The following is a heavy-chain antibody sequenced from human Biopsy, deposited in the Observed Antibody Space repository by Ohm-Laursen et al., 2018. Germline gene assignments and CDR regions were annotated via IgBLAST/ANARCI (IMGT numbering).Heavy chain of an antibody. J-gene: IGHJ4*02. CDR1: GGTFINYA. Sequence: SSVKVSCKASGGTFINYAISWVRQAPRQGLEWMGGIIPMFGTASYAQMFQGRVTISADESTSTSYMELSSLTTEDTAIYYCARGPHSGSHSCFDYWGRGTLVTVSS. V-gene: IGHV1-69*01. CDR2: IIPMFGTA. CDR3: ARGPHSGSHSCFDY. D-gene: IGHD1-26*01.